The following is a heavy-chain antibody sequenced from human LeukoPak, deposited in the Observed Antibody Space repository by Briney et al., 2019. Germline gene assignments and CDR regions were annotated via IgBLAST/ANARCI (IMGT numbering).Heavy chain of an antibody. CDR3: AADRQEGGSGSYWFDP. CDR1: GGSITTYY. Sequence: SETLSLTCTISGGSITTYYWSWIRQPAGKGLEWIGNVYYSGSTTYNPSLKTRVTISVDTSENQFSLRLTSLTAADTAVYYCAADRQEGGSGSYWFDPWGQGTLVTVSS. V-gene: IGHV4-59*01. J-gene: IGHJ5*02. CDR2: VYYSGST. D-gene: IGHD3-10*01.